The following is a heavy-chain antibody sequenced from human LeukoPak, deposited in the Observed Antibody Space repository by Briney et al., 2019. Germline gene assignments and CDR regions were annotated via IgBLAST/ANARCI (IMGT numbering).Heavy chain of an antibody. V-gene: IGHV1-46*01. Sequence: GASVKVSCKASGYTFTSYYMHWVRQAPGQGLEWMGIINPSGGSTTYAQKFQGRVTMTRDTSTSTVYMELSSLRSEDTAVFYRARGGSLAAAPHRYYFDYWGQGTPVTVSS. CDR3: ARGGSLAAAPHRYYFDY. J-gene: IGHJ4*02. CDR2: INPSGGST. CDR1: GYTFTSYY. D-gene: IGHD6-19*01.